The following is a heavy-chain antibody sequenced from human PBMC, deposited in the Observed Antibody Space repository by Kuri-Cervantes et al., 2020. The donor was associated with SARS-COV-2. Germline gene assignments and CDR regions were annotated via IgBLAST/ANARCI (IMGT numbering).Heavy chain of an antibody. J-gene: IGHJ4*02. CDR1: VYTFTSYV. CDR2: ISAYNGNT. V-gene: IGHV1-18*01. D-gene: IGHD1-1*01. CDR3: TTLLDY. Sequence: SVNVSCKASVYTFTSYVISGVRQAPGQGRGWMGWISAYNGNTNYAQKLQDRATMTRNTSISTAYMELSSLRSEDTAVYCFTTLLDYWGQGALVTVSS.